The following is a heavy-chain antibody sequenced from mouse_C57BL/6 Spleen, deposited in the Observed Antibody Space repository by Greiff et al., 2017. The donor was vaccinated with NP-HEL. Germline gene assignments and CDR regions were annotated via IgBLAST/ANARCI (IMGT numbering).Heavy chain of an antibody. CDR2: IYPSDSET. V-gene: IGHV1-61*01. CDR1: GYTFTSYW. D-gene: IGHD2-3*01. Sequence: QVQLQQPGAELVRPGSSVKLSCKASGYTFTSYWMDWVKQRPGQGLEWIGNIYPSDSETHYNQKFKDKATLTVDKSSSTAYMQLSSLTSEDSAVYYCARSVDGYPYYFDYWGQGTTLTVSS. J-gene: IGHJ2*01. CDR3: ARSVDGYPYYFDY.